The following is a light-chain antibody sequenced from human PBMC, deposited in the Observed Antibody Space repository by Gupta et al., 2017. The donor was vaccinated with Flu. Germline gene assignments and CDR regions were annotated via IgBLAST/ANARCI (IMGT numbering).Light chain of an antibody. J-gene: IGKJ2*01. CDR3: HQANNTPYT. V-gene: IGKV1-39*01. CDR1: ESISIY. Sequence: PSSLSASVGDRVTITCRANESISIYLNWYQQKPGKAPKLLIYTASRLQSGVPPRFSGSGSGTDFTLIINRLQPEDFASYHCHQANNTPYTFGQGTKVDIK. CDR2: TAS.